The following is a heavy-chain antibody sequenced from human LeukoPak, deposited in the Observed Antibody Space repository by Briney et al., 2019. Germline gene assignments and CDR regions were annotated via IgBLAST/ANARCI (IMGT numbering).Heavy chain of an antibody. CDR2: IYYSGST. Sequence: SETLSLTCTVSCGSISSSTYYWGWIRQPPGKGLEWIGSIYYSGSTYNNPSLKSRVTIFVDTSKNQFSLKLSSVTATDTAVYYCARTYGDYDDAFDVWGQGTMVTVSS. V-gene: IGHV4-39*01. D-gene: IGHD4-17*01. J-gene: IGHJ3*01. CDR3: ARTYGDYDDAFDV. CDR1: CGSISSSTYY.